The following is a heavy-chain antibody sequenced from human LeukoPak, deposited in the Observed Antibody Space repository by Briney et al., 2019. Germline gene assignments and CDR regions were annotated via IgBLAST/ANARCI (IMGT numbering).Heavy chain of an antibody. CDR3: TTVATIVTQNFDY. CDR1: GFTFSNAW. CDR2: IKSKTDGGTT. V-gene: IGHV3-15*01. Sequence: PGGSLRLSCAASGFTFSNAWMNWVRQAPGNGLEWVGRIKSKTDGGTTDYAAPVKGRFTISRDDSKNTLYLQMDSLKSEDTAMYYCTTVATIVTQNFDYWGQGTLVTVSS. D-gene: IGHD4/OR15-4a*01. J-gene: IGHJ4*02.